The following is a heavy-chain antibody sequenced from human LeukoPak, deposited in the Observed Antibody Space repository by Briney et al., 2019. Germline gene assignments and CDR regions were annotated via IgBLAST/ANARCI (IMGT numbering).Heavy chain of an antibody. V-gene: IGHV1-2*02. CDR2: INPNSGGT. CDR1: GYTFTGYY. D-gene: IGHD3-22*01. Sequence: PVASVTVSCKASGYTFTGYYMHWVRQAPGQGLEWMGWINPNSGGTNYAQKFQGRVTMTRDTSISTAYMELSRLRSDDTAVYYCSRAELYYDSSGYYSTSETLFDYWGQGTLVTVSS. CDR3: SRAELYYDSSGYYSTSETLFDY. J-gene: IGHJ4*02.